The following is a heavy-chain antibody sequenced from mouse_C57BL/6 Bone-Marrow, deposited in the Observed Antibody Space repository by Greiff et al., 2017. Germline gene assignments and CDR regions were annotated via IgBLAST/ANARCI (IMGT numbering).Heavy chain of an antibody. J-gene: IGHJ1*03. CDR1: GYAFTNYL. CDR3: AREEDYDPYFDV. D-gene: IGHD2-4*01. V-gene: IGHV1-54*01. Sequence: VKLQESGAELVRPGTSVKVSCKASGYAFTNYLIEWVKQRPGQGLEWIGVINPGSGGTNYNEKFKGKATLTADKSSSTAYMQLSSLTSEDSAVYFCAREEDYDPYFDVWGTGTTVTVSS. CDR2: INPGSGGT.